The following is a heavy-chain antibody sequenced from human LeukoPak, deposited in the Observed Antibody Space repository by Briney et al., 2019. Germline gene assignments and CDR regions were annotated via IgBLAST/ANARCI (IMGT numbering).Heavy chain of an antibody. J-gene: IGHJ5*02. V-gene: IGHV4-39*01. CDR3: ARIERITIFGAAKHNWIDP. CDR1: GGSISSSSYY. Sequence: PSETLSLTCTVSGGSISSSSYYWGWIRQPPGKGLEWIGTIYYSGSTYYNPSRKSRVTISVDTSRNQFSLKLTSVTAAETALYYCARIERITIFGAAKHNWIDPWGQGTLVTVSS. CDR2: IYYSGST. D-gene: IGHD3-3*01.